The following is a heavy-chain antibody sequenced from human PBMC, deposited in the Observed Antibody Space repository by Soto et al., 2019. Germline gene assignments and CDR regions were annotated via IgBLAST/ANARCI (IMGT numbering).Heavy chain of an antibody. CDR3: ARLVAYYDILTGYYKSGGWFDP. CDR2: INPSGGST. Sequence: ASLKVSCKASGYTFTSYYMHWVRQAPGQGLEWMGIINPSGGSTSYAQKFQGRVTMTRDTSTSTVYMELSSLRSEDTAVYYCARLVAYYDILTGYYKSGGWFDPWGQGTLVTVSS. V-gene: IGHV1-46*01. CDR1: GYTFTSYY. D-gene: IGHD3-9*01. J-gene: IGHJ5*02.